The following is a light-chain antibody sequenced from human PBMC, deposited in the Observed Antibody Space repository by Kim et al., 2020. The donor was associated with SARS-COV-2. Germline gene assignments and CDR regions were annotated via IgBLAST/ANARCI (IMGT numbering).Light chain of an antibody. CDR3: NTRDSSGDRV. J-gene: IGLJ1*01. CDR2: GKN. Sequence: SSELTQDPAVSVALGQTVRITCQGDSLRSYYASWYQQKPGQAPVLVIYGKNNRPSGIPDRVSGSSSGNTASMIITGAQAEDEADYYCNTRDSSGDRVFAT. CDR1: SLRSYY. V-gene: IGLV3-19*01.